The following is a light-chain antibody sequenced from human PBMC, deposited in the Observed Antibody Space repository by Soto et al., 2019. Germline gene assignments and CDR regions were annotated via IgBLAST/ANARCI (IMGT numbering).Light chain of an antibody. V-gene: IGKV3-20*01. CDR3: QQYGSSLWT. Sequence: EIVLTQAPGTLSFSPGERATLSCRASQSVSSGYLAWYQQKPGQAPRLLIYGASSRATGIPDRFSGSGSGTDFTLTISRLEPEDFAVYYCQQYGSSLWTLGQGTKVDIK. J-gene: IGKJ1*01. CDR1: QSVSSGY. CDR2: GAS.